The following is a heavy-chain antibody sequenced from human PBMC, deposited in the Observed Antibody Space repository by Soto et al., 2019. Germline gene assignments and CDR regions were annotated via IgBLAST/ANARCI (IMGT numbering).Heavy chain of an antibody. V-gene: IGHV4-31*03. D-gene: IGHD3-22*01. CDR3: ARDPYYYDSSGYYFPRHTFDY. J-gene: IGHJ4*02. Sequence: PSETLSLTCTVSGGSISSGGYYWSWIRQHPGKGLECIGYIYYSGSTYYNPSLKSRVTISVDTSKNQFSLKLSSVTAADTAVYYCARDPYYYDSSGYYFPRHTFDYWGQGTLVTVSS. CDR1: GGSISSGGYY. CDR2: IYYSGST.